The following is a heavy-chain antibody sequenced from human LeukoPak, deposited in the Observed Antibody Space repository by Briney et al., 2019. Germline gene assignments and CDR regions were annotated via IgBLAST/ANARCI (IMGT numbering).Heavy chain of an antibody. V-gene: IGHV3-74*01. CDR3: ARDGRGWLTSPKVDY. Sequence: GGALLLSCAASGFTFSRYWMHWVRPAPGKGLVWVSRINSDGSSTSYADSVKGRFTISRDNAKNTLYLQMNSLRAEDTAVYYCARDGRGWLTSPKVDYWGQGTLVTVSS. CDR2: INSDGSST. CDR1: GFTFSRYW. D-gene: IGHD5-12*01. J-gene: IGHJ4*02.